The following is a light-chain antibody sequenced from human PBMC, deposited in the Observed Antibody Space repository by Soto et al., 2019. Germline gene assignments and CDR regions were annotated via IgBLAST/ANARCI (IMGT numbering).Light chain of an antibody. J-gene: IGLJ1*01. CDR3: ASSTSDSLYV. V-gene: IGLV2-14*01. Sequence: QSVLTQPASVSGSPGQSITISCTGTSSDVGGYDYVSWYQQYPGKVPKLLINKVTNRPSGVSYRFSGSKSGNTASLTISALLAEDEADYFCASSTSDSLYVFGTGTKV. CDR1: SSDVGGYDY. CDR2: KVT.